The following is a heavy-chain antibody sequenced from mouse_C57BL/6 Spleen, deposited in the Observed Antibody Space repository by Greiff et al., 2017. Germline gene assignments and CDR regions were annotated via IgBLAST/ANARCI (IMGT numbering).Heavy chain of an antibody. CDR3: ARQTLPYYAMDY. Sequence: EVHLVESGGGLVQPGGSLKLSCAASGFTFSDYGMAWVRQAPRKGPAWVAFISNLAYSIYYADTVTGRFTISRENAKNTLYLEMSSLRSEDTAMYYCARQTLPYYAMDYWGQGTSVTVSS. D-gene: IGHD2-10*01. CDR2: ISNLAYSI. V-gene: IGHV5-15*01. CDR1: GFTFSDYG. J-gene: IGHJ4*01.